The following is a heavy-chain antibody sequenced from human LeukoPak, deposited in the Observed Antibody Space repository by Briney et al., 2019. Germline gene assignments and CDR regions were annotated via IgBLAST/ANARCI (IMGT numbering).Heavy chain of an antibody. CDR3: ARGSGRYYYYGVDV. CDR2: IYYSGTTSGST. CDR1: GASIRISY. Sequence: PSETLSLTCTVSGASIRISYSSWIRQPPGKGLEWIWHIYYSGTTSGSTNYNPSLKSRVTISVDTSKNQFSLQVRSVTAADTAVYYCARGSGRYYYYGVDVWGQGTTVTVS. J-gene: IGHJ6*02. V-gene: IGHV4-59*01. D-gene: IGHD7-27*01.